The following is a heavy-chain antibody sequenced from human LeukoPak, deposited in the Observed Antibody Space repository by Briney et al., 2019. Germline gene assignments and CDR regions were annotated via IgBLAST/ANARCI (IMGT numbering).Heavy chain of an antibody. CDR3: ARDNGYSYGFSVYYYGMDV. CDR2: IWYDGSNK. CDR1: GFTFSSYG. V-gene: IGHV3-33*01. Sequence: PGGSLRLSCAASGFTFSSYGMHWVRQAPGEGLEWVAVIWYDGSNKYYADSVKGRFTISRDNSKNTLYLQMNSLRAEDTAVYYCARDNGYSYGFSVYYYGMDVWGQGTTVTVSS. J-gene: IGHJ6*02. D-gene: IGHD5-18*01.